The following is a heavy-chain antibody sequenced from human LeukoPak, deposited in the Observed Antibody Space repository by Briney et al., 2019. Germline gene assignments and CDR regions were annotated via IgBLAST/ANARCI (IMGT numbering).Heavy chain of an antibody. V-gene: IGHV4-34*01. CDR1: GGSFSGYY. CDR2: INHSGST. Sequence: SETLSLTCAVYGGSFSGYYWSWIRQPPGKGLEWIGEINHSGSTNYNPSLKSRVTISVDTSKNQFSLKLSSVTAADTAVYYCARGSWYFDLWGRGTLVTVSS. J-gene: IGHJ2*01. CDR3: ARGSWYFDL.